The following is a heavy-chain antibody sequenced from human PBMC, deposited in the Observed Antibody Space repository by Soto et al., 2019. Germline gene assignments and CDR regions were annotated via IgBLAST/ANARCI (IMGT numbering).Heavy chain of an antibody. V-gene: IGHV3-11*05. D-gene: IGHD3-22*01. CDR2: ISNSGSYT. CDR3: ARDIGEAYDSSGYQDS. Sequence: GSLRLSCAVSGFTFSDYYMSWIRQAPGKGLEWVAFISNSGSYTNYAGSVRGRFTISRDNAKNSLYLQMNNLRAEDSAVYFCARDIGEAYDSSGYQDSWGQGTLVTVSS. J-gene: IGHJ4*02. CDR1: GFTFSDYY.